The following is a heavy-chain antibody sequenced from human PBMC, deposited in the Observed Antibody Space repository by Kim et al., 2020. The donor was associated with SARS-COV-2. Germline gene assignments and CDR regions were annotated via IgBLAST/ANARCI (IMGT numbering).Heavy chain of an antibody. J-gene: IGHJ4*02. Sequence: GGSLRLSCAASGFTFSSYAMHWVRQAPGKGLEWVAVISYDGSNKYYADSVKGRFTISRDNSKNTLYLQMNSLRAEDTAVYYCAREAMVRGVITYGQIDYWGQGTLVTVSS. V-gene: IGHV3-30*04. D-gene: IGHD3-10*01. CDR1: GFTFSSYA. CDR3: AREAMVRGVITYGQIDY. CDR2: ISYDGSNK.